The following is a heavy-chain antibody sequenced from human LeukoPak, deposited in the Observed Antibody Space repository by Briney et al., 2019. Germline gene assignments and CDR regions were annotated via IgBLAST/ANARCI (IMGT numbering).Heavy chain of an antibody. V-gene: IGHV4-39*01. Sequence: PSETLSLTCTVSGGSISSSSYYWGWIRQSPGKELEWIGSIFYSGTTYYNPSLKSRVTISVDTSKNQFSLKLSSVTAADTAVYYCGAFGVVVIRYYFDYWGQGTLVTVSS. CDR1: GGSISSSSYY. J-gene: IGHJ4*02. CDR3: GAFGVVVIRYYFDY. D-gene: IGHD3-22*01. CDR2: IFYSGTT.